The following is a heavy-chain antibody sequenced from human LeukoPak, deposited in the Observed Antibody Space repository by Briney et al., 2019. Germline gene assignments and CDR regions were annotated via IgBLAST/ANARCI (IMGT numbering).Heavy chain of an antibody. CDR1: GGSTSSSRYY. CDR2: IYYSGST. V-gene: IGHV4-39*07. CDR3: ARAKTGYSSGWSFDY. D-gene: IGHD6-19*01. J-gene: IGHJ4*02. Sequence: SETLSLTCTVSGGSTSSSRYYWGWIRQPPGKGLEWIGSIYYSGSTYYNPSLKSRVTISVDTSKNQFSLKLSSVTAADTAVYYCARAKTGYSSGWSFDYWGQGTLVTVSS.